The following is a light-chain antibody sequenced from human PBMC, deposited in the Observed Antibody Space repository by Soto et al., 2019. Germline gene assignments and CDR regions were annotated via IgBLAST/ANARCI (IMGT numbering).Light chain of an antibody. Sequence: QSALTQPRSVSESPGQSVTISFTGTSSDVGGYDYLSWYQQHPGKAPKLMIYDVTKRPSGVPDRFSGSKSGNTASLTISGLQTEDEADYYCCSYAGSYTYVFGTGTKLTVL. CDR3: CSYAGSYTYV. J-gene: IGLJ1*01. CDR2: DVT. V-gene: IGLV2-11*01. CDR1: SSDVGGYDY.